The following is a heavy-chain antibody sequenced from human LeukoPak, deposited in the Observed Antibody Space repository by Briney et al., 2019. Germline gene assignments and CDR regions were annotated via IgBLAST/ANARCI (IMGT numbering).Heavy chain of an antibody. D-gene: IGHD2-2*01. CDR1: GGSISSYY. CDR2: IYTSGST. V-gene: IGHV4-4*07. J-gene: IGHJ3*02. CDR3: ARSPQRYCSSTSCYGRAFDI. Sequence: SETLSLTCTVSGGSISSYYWSWIRQPAGKGLEWIGRIYTSGSTNYNPSLKSRVTMSVDTSKNQFSLKLSSVTAADTAVYYCARSPQRYCSSTSCYGRAFDIWGQGTMVTVSS.